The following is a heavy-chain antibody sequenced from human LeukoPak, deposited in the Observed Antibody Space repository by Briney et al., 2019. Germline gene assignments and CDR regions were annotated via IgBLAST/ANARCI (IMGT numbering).Heavy chain of an antibody. J-gene: IGHJ4*02. CDR1: GFIFSGSA. CDR3: ARLVQGSGTSFDY. CDR2: IRIKTDNYAT. Sequence: GGSLRLSCAASGFIFSGSAMHWVRQASGKGLEGVGRIRIKTDNYATAYSASVKGRFTISRDDSKNTASLQMNSLKTDDTAVYYCARLVQGSGTSFDYWGRGILVTVSS. V-gene: IGHV3-73*01. D-gene: IGHD3-10*01.